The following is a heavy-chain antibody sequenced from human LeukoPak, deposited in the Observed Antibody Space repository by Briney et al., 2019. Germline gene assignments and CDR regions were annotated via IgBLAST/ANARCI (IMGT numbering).Heavy chain of an antibody. CDR1: GFTFSSYA. CDR2: ISYDGSNK. CDR3: ARGFGYRGYYGMDV. V-gene: IGHV3-30-3*01. D-gene: IGHD5-24*01. J-gene: IGHJ6*02. Sequence: GGSLRLSCAASGFTFSSYAMHWVRRAPGKGLEWVAVISYDGSNKYYADSVQGRFTISRDNSKNTLYLQMNSLRAEDTAVYYCARGFGYRGYYGMDVWGQGTTVTVSS.